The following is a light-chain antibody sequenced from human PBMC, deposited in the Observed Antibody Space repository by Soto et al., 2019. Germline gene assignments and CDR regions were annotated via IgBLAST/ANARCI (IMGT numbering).Light chain of an antibody. Sequence: QSALTQPPSASGSPGQSVTMSCSGTSSDVGGYDYVSWYQQHPGKAPELMIYEVSKRPSGVPDRFFGSKSGNTASLTVSGLQAEDEADYYCSSYAGSSNFVVFGGGTKVTVL. CDR1: SSDVGGYDY. CDR3: SSYAGSSNFVV. CDR2: EVS. J-gene: IGLJ2*01. V-gene: IGLV2-8*01.